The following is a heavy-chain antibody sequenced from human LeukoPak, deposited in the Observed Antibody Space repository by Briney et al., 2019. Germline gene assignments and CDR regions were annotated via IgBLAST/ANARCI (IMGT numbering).Heavy chain of an antibody. CDR2: ISADNGFT. Sequence: GASVKVSCKASGYTFTSYGINWVRQAPGQGLEWMGWISADNGFTPSAQNLQGRVTMTTDTSTNTAYMELRSLRSDDTAVYYCANLAGVVAGLDPWGQGTLVTVSS. CDR1: GYTFTSYG. J-gene: IGHJ5*02. D-gene: IGHD6-19*01. V-gene: IGHV1-18*01. CDR3: ANLAGVVAGLDP.